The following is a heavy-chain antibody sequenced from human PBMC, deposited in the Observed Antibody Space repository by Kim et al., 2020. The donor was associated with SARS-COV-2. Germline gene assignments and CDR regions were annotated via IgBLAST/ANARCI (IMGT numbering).Heavy chain of an antibody. CDR3: ATARGH. D-gene: IGHD3-10*01. J-gene: IGHJ4*02. V-gene: IGHV3-23*01. CDR1: GFTFMNYA. CDR2: ISGSATST. Sequence: GGSLRLSCAASGFTFMNYAMIWVRQVPGKGLEWVSGISGSATSTNYADSVKGRFTISRDNSKNTALLQVTSLGADDTAVYYCATARGHWGQGTLVTVSS.